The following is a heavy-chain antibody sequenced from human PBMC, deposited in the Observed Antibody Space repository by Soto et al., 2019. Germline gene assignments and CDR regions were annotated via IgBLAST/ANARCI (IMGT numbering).Heavy chain of an antibody. Sequence: QVQLQESGPGLVKPSETLSLTCSVSGDSISRVGYYWSWIRQHPGKGLEWIGYIYYSGTTYYNPSLRSRVTISRDTSNNLFFLRLTSVAAADTAIYYCARAWGTGRYPGGFDFWGQGALSTVSS. V-gene: IGHV4-31*03. CDR1: GDSISRVGYY. J-gene: IGHJ4*02. CDR3: ARAWGTGRYPGGFDF. CDR2: IYYSGTT. D-gene: IGHD3-16*01.